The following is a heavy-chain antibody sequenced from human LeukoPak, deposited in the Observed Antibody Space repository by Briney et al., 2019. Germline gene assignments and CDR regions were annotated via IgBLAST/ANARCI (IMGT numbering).Heavy chain of an antibody. J-gene: IGHJ6*02. CDR1: GFTFSSYS. CDR2: ISRTSSYM. D-gene: IGHD6-19*01. Sequence: GGPLRLSCAASGFTFSSYSLTWVRQAPGKGLEWVSSISRTSSYMYYADSVRGRFTISRDNSQDTLYVQMTSLRAEDTAVYYCAKDPVAVAGNNYYRMDVWGQGTTVTVSS. V-gene: IGHV3-21*01. CDR3: AKDPVAVAGNNYYRMDV.